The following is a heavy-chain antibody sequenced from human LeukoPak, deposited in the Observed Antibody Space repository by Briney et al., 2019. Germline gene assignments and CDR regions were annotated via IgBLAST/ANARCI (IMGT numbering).Heavy chain of an antibody. CDR1: GYTFTGYY. J-gene: IGHJ4*02. CDR2: INPNSGGT. D-gene: IGHD3-22*01. Sequence: ASVKVSCKASGYTFTGYYMRWVRQAPGQGLEWMGWINPNSGGTNYAQKLQGRVTMTRDTSISTAYMELSRLRSDDTAVYYCARIPTYYYDSSGYYDYWGQGTLVTVSS. V-gene: IGHV1-2*02. CDR3: ARIPTYYYDSSGYYDY.